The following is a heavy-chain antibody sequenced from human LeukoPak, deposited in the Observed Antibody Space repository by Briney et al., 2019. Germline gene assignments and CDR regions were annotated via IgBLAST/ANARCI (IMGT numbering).Heavy chain of an antibody. D-gene: IGHD4/OR15-4a*01. CDR2: IKGDGDVN. V-gene: IGHV3-7*01. CDR3: ARRRYGEGFDV. CDR1: GFTFNTYW. J-gene: IGHJ3*01. Sequence: GGSLRLSCVASGFTFNTYWMSRVRQAPGKGLEWVAHIKGDGDVNYYVDVVKGRFTVSRDNAKNSLYLQMSSPRVDDTAVYYCARRRYGEGFDVWGQGTVVTVSS.